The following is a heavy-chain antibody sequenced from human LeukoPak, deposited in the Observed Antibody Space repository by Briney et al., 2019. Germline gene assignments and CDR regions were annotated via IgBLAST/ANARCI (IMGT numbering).Heavy chain of an antibody. J-gene: IGHJ1*01. V-gene: IGHV3-23*01. CDR1: GFTFGSHG. CDR3: AIMHGYYDGSGYWVQ. Sequence: GGSLRLSCAASGFTFGSHGMSWVRQAPGKGLEWVSFITPNADRTSYADSVEGRFTISRDNPRNTLYMQMNSLRDEDTALYYCAIMHGYYDGSGYWVQWGQGTLVTVSS. CDR2: ITPNADRT. D-gene: IGHD3-22*01.